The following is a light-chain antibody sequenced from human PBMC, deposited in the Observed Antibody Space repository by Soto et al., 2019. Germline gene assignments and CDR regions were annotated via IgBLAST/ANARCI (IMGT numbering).Light chain of an antibody. Sequence: DIQMTQSPSSLSASVGDRVTITCRAGQTISSYLNWYQRKPGKAPKLLIYTASSLQSGVPSRFSGSGYGTDFTLTISSLQPEDFATYYCQQSYSSPLTFGGGTKVEIK. CDR3: QQSYSSPLT. J-gene: IGKJ4*01. CDR2: TAS. V-gene: IGKV1-39*01. CDR1: QTISSY.